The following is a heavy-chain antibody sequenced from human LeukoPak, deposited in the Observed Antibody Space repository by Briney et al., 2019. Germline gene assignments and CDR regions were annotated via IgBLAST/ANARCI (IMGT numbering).Heavy chain of an antibody. CDR1: GFTFSSYT. Sequence: GGSLRLSCAAFGFTFSSYTMNRVRQAPGKGLEWVSSISSSSSYIYYADSLQGRFTISRDNAKNSLNLQMNSLRVEDTAVYYCARVSYSHGDYDRGPVVNWGQGTLVTVSS. V-gene: IGHV3-21*01. CDR2: ISSSSSYI. J-gene: IGHJ4*02. CDR3: ARVSYSHGDYDRGPVVN. D-gene: IGHD4-17*01.